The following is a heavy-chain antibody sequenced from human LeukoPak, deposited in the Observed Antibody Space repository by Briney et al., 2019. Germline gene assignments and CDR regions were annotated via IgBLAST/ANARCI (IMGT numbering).Heavy chain of an antibody. J-gene: IGHJ4*02. CDR3: ARVGVLSSSWLLY. Sequence: PGGSLRLPCAASGFTFSSYGMHWVRQAPGKGLEWVSSISRGAITIYYADSVKGRFTISRDNAKNSLYLQMNSLRAEDTAVYYCARVGVLSSSWLLYWGQGTLVTVSS. D-gene: IGHD6-13*01. CDR2: ISRGAITI. CDR1: GFTFSSYG. V-gene: IGHV3-48*04.